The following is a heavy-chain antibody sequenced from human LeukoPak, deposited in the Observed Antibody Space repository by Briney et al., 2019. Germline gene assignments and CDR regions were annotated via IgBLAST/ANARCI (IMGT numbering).Heavy chain of an antibody. D-gene: IGHD3-16*01. V-gene: IGHV4-59*01. J-gene: IGHJ5*01. CDR3: ARGGVLXRAFDS. Sequence: PSETLSLTCSVSNGSISYYFWSWIRQPPGKGLEWIAYIHYSGTTSHNPSLKSRVTISVDTSRNQFSLNLDSVTAADTAVYYCARGGVLXRAFDSWGQGTLVSVSS. CDR1: NGSISYYF. CDR2: IHYSGTT.